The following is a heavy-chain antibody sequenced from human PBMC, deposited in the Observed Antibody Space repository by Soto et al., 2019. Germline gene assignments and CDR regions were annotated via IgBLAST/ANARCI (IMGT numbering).Heavy chain of an antibody. CDR1: GFTFSNYA. D-gene: IGHD1-26*01. CDR3: ATGGEWEVRPIPGGY. V-gene: IGHV3-30-3*01. J-gene: IGHJ4*02. Sequence: GESLKISCAASGFTFSNYAMHWVRQAPGKGLEWVAVISYDGSNKYDADSVKGRFTISRDNSKNTLHLQMNSLRAEDTAVYYCATGGEWEVRPIPGGYWGQGTLVTVSS. CDR2: ISYDGSNK.